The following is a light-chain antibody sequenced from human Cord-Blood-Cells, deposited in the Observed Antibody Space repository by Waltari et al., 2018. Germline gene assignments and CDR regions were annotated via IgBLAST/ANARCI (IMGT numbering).Light chain of an antibody. CDR3: QQYGSSPLYT. CDR1: QSVSSSY. Sequence: IVLTQSPDTLSLYPGERVTLPCRASQSVSSSYLGWYQQKPGQAPRLLIYGASSRATGIPDRFSGSGSGTDFTLTISRLEPEDLAVYYCQQYGSSPLYTFGQGTKLEIK. V-gene: IGKV3-20*01. CDR2: GAS. J-gene: IGKJ2*01.